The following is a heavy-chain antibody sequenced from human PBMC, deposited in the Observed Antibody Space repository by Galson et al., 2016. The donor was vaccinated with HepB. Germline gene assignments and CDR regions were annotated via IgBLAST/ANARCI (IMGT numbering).Heavy chain of an antibody. J-gene: IGHJ5*02. D-gene: IGHD1-26*01. CDR1: GGSISSHY. CDR3: ARGTLLWFDP. CDR2: IHFSGNS. Sequence: SETLSLTCTVSGGSISSHYWSWIRQPPGKGLEWIGYIHFSGNSNYNPSLKSRVTISIDMSENQFSLKLTSVTAADTAMYYCARGTLLWFDPWGQGSLVTVSS. V-gene: IGHV4-59*11.